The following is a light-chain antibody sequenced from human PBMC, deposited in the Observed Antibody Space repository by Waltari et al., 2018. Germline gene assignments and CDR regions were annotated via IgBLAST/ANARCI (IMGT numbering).Light chain of an antibody. CDR1: QGISNY. CDR2: DAS. CDR3: QNYNILPS. V-gene: IGKV1-33*01. J-gene: IGKJ3*01. Sequence: DIQLTQSPSSLSASVGDRVTITCQASQGISNYLNWYQQKPGKAPKLLIVDASNLMTGVPPRFSGGGFGTDFTLTIDHLQPEDIATYYCQNYNILPSFGPGTKVDFK.